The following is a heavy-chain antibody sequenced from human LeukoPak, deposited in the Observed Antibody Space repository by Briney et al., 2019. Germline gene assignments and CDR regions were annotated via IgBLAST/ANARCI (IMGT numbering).Heavy chain of an antibody. Sequence: PSETLSLTCSVSGGSISSYYWSWIRQPPGKGLEWIGYIYYSGRTNYNPSLKSRVTISVDTSKNQFSLKMSSVTDADTAVYYCARTVSSSYYNYGMDVWGQGTTVTVSS. J-gene: IGHJ6*02. D-gene: IGHD4-17*01. CDR1: GGSISSYY. CDR2: IYYSGRT. CDR3: ARTVSSSYYNYGMDV. V-gene: IGHV4-59*01.